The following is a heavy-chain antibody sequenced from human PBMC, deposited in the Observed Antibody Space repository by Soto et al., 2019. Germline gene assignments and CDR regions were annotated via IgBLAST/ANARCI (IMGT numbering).Heavy chain of an antibody. J-gene: IGHJ6*02. V-gene: IGHV1-3*01. CDR3: ARELSQQLYGMDV. CDR1: GCTFTSYA. CDR2: INAGNGNT. D-gene: IGHD6-13*01. Sequence: GTSGKVSCKASGCTFTSYAMHWVRQAPGQRLEWMGWINAGNGNTKYSQKFQGRVTITRDTSASTAYMELSSLRSEDTAVYYCARELSQQLYGMDVWGQGTTVTVSS.